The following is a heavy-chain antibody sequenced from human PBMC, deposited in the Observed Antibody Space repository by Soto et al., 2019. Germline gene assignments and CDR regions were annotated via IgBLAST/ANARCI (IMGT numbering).Heavy chain of an antibody. V-gene: IGHV6-1*01. Sequence: SQTLSLTCAISGDSVSSNSAAWNWIRQSPSRGLEWLGRTYYRSKWYNDYAVSVKSRITINPDTSKNQFSLQLNSVTPEDTAVYYCARGILLVGATGEYYYYGMDVWGQGTTVTVSS. J-gene: IGHJ6*02. CDR3: ARGILLVGATGEYYYYGMDV. D-gene: IGHD1-26*01. CDR1: GDSVSSNSAA. CDR2: TYYRSKWYN.